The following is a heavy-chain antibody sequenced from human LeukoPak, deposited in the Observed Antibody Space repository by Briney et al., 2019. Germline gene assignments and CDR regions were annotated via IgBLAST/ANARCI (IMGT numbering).Heavy chain of an antibody. V-gene: IGHV4-39*07. CDR2: LYNTETT. D-gene: IGHD2-2*01. Sequence: PSETLSLTCSVSGGSISRSSYYWGWIRQPPGKGPEWIGSLYNTETTYYNPSLQSRVTISVDTSKNQLSLKLSSVTAADTAVYYCLGYCSSTSCLGAYFDYWGQGTLVTVSS. CDR3: LGYCSSTSCLGAYFDY. J-gene: IGHJ4*02. CDR1: GGSISRSSYY.